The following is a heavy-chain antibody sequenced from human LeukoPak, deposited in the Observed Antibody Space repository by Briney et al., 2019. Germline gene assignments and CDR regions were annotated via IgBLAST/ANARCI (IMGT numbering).Heavy chain of an antibody. CDR1: GYSISSGYY. CDR3: ARDRRSSSSRYYYYMDV. Sequence: SETLSLTRTVSGYSISSGYYWGWIRQPPGKGLEWIGTIYHSGKTYYNPSLKSRVTISIDTSKNQFSLKLSSVTAADTAVFYCARDRRSSSSRYYYYMDVWGKGTTVTVSS. J-gene: IGHJ6*03. CDR2: IYHSGKT. V-gene: IGHV4-38-2*02. D-gene: IGHD6-13*01.